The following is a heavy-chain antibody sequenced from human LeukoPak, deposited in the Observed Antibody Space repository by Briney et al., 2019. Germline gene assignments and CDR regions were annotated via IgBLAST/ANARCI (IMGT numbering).Heavy chain of an antibody. CDR3: ARDYGGNGLFDY. CDR2: IYTSGST. CDR1: GGSISSYY. J-gene: IGHJ4*02. V-gene: IGHV4-4*09. D-gene: IGHD4-23*01. Sequence: SETLSLTCTVSGGSISSYYWSWIRQPPGKGLEWIGYIYTSGSTNYNPSLKSRVTISVDTSKNQFSLKLSSVTAADTAVYYCARDYGGNGLFDYWGQGTLVTVFS.